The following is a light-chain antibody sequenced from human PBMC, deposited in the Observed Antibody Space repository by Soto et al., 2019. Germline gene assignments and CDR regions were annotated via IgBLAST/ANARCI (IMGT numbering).Light chain of an antibody. CDR1: QIIRNH. Sequence: DIQMTQSPSSLSASVGDRVTITCRASQIIRNHLNWYQHTPGKAPKVLIYAASTLQGGVPSRLSGSGSGTDFTLTINSLQPEDFATYFCQPSLSAAFTFGPGTKVHL. CDR2: AAS. J-gene: IGKJ3*01. CDR3: QPSLSAAFT. V-gene: IGKV1-39*01.